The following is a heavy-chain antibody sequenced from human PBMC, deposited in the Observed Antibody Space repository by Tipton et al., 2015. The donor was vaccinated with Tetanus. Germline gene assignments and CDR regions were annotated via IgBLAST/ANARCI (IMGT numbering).Heavy chain of an antibody. CDR1: GGSISSYY. Sequence: TLSLTCTVSGGSISSYYWSWIRQPPGKGLEWIGYIYYSGSTNYNPSLKSRVTISVDTSKNQFSLKLSSVTAADTAVYYCARGEDSSGYGGYWGQGTLVTVSS. CDR2: IYYSGST. J-gene: IGHJ4*02. D-gene: IGHD3-22*01. CDR3: ARGEDSSGYGGY. V-gene: IGHV4-59*01.